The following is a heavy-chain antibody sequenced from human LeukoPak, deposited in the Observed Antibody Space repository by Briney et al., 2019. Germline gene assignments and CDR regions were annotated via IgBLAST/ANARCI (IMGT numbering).Heavy chain of an antibody. V-gene: IGHV3-30*04. CDR3: ARAQLEKCSMTSCYVFDY. D-gene: IGHD2-2*01. CDR2: ISFDGDDK. Sequence: GGSLRLSCAASGFTVRTTAMQWVRQAPGKGLEWVAVISFDGDDKYYADSVKGRFTISRDISTNTLYLEMNSLRAIDTAVYYCARAQLEKCSMTSCYVFDYWGQGTLVTVSS. J-gene: IGHJ4*02. CDR1: GFTVRTTA.